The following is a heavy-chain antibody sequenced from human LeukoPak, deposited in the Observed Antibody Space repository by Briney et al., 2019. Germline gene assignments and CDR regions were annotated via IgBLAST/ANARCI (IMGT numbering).Heavy chain of an antibody. D-gene: IGHD3-16*01. V-gene: IGHV3-48*03. Sequence: GGSLRLSCAASGFTFSSYEMNWVRQAPGKGLEWVSYISSSGSTIYYADSVKGRFTISRDNAKNSLYLQMNSLRAEDTAVYYCGRGTNDYPGSDYWGQGTLVTVSS. CDR1: GFTFSSYE. J-gene: IGHJ4*02. CDR2: ISSSGSTI. CDR3: GRGTNDYPGSDY.